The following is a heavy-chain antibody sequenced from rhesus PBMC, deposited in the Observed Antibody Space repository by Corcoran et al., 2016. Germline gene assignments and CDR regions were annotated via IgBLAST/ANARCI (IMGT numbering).Heavy chain of an antibody. V-gene: IGHV1-111*02. CDR2: VDPEDGEA. D-gene: IGHD4-23*01. CDR3: ATAVNEYSNRPYGLDS. Sequence: EVQLVQSGAEVKKPGASVKISCKASGYTFTDYYLHWVRQAPGKGLEWMGRVDPEDGEAIHAKKFQDRGTITADTSTDTAYMKLSSLRSEDTAVYYCATAVNEYSNRPYGLDSWGQGVVVTVSS. CDR1: GYTFTDYY. J-gene: IGHJ6*01.